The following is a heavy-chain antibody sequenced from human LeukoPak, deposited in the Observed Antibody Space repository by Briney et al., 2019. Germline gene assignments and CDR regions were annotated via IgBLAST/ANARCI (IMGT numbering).Heavy chain of an antibody. D-gene: IGHD6-19*01. CDR1: GFIVNSYA. J-gene: IGHJ4*02. CDR2: IYSDGVT. Sequence: GGSLRLSCAASGFIVNSYAMSWVPQAPGKGLAWVSLIYSDGVTQYADSVKGRFTISRDNSKNTLYLQMNSLRAEDTAVYYCARARRQWLAYFDYWGQGTLVTVSS. V-gene: IGHV3-66*02. CDR3: ARARRQWLAYFDY.